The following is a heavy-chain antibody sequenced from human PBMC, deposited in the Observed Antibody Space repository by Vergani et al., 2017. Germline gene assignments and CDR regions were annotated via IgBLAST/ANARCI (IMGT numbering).Heavy chain of an antibody. D-gene: IGHD6-6*01. CDR3: ARDLAEARPGDY. Sequence: EVQLVEIGGGLIQPGGSLRLSCEASGFTVSSNYMSWVRQAPGKGLEWVSVIYSGGSTYYADSVKGRFTISRDNSKNTLYLQMSSLRAEDTAVYYCARDLAEARPGDYWGQRTLVTVSS. J-gene: IGHJ4*01. CDR1: GFTVSSNY. CDR2: IYSGGST. V-gene: IGHV3-53*02.